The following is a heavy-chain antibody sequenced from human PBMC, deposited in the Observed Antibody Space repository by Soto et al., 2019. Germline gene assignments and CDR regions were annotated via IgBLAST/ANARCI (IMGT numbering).Heavy chain of an antibody. Sequence: EVQLVESGGGLVQPGGSLRLSCLASGFTFSSYWMSWVRQAPGKGLEWVANIKRDGIEKYFVDSVKGRFTISRDNAENSLFLQMNSLRAEDTAVYYCARGYALHDYWGQGTLVTVSS. D-gene: IGHD3-3*01. CDR1: GFTFSSYW. CDR3: ARGYALHDY. CDR2: IKRDGIEK. J-gene: IGHJ4*02. V-gene: IGHV3-7*01.